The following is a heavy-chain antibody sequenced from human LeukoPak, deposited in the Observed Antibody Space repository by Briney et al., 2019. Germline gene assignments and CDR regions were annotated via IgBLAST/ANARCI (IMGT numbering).Heavy chain of an antibody. D-gene: IGHD6-13*01. V-gene: IGHV3-48*04. Sequence: PGGSLRLSCAASGFTFSSYSMNWVRQAPGKGLEWVSYISSSSSTIYYADSVKGRFTISRDNAKNSLYLQMNSLRAEDTAVYYCAREIEYSSSFPTDYWGQGTLVTVSS. CDR1: GFTFSSYS. CDR3: AREIEYSSSFPTDY. CDR2: ISSSSSTI. J-gene: IGHJ4*02.